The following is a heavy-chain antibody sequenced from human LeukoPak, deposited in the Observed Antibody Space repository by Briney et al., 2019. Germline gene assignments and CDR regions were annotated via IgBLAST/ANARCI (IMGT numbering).Heavy chain of an antibody. D-gene: IGHD6-19*01. CDR3: ARLTYSSGWYDAFDI. V-gene: IGHV4-59*08. CDR1: GGSISSYY. Sequence: PSETLSLTCTVSGGSISSYYWSWIRQPPGKGLEWIGYIYYSGSTNYNPSLKSRVTISVDTSKNQFSLKLSSVTAADTAVYYCARLTYSSGWYDAFDIWGQGTMVTVSS. CDR2: IYYSGST. J-gene: IGHJ3*02.